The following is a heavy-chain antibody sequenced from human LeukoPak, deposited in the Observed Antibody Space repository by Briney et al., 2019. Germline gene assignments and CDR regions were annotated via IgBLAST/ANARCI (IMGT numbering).Heavy chain of an antibody. CDR2: IYTSGST. V-gene: IGHV4-61*02. Sequence: SETLSLTCTVSGGSISSGSYYWSWIRQPAGKGLEWIGRIYTSGSTNYNPSLKSRVTISVDTSKNQFSLKLSSVTAADTAVYYCARVLRVGAPNWLDPWGQGTLVTVSS. J-gene: IGHJ5*02. D-gene: IGHD1-26*01. CDR1: GGSISSGSYY. CDR3: ARVLRVGAPNWLDP.